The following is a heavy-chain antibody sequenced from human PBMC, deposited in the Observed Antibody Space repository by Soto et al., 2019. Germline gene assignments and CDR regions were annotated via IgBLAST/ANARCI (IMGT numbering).Heavy chain of an antibody. D-gene: IGHD3-3*01. J-gene: IGHJ6*02. CDR3: EAEIAFWKVSGV. Sequence: QVQLVQSGAEVKKPGSSVKVSCKASGDTDTNYVISWVRQAPGQGLEWMGGIFPKFGTTYSAQKLQDRLTITGDESPSTVPKQLRSLRLDDTAVYYCEAEIAFWKVSGVWGQGTTGSVSS. V-gene: IGHV1-69*01. CDR1: GDTDTNYV. CDR2: IFPKFGTT.